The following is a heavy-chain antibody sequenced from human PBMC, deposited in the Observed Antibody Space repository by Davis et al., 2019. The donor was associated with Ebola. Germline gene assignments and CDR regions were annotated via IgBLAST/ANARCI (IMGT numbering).Heavy chain of an antibody. D-gene: IGHD2-21*01. CDR3: ARDLVIATTG. J-gene: IGHJ4*02. CDR2: LSIISDYT. Sequence: PGGSLRLSCAASGFTFSSYSMNWVRQAPGKGPEWVSSLSIISDYTYYADSVKGRFTISRENARNSLNLQMNSLRVEDTAVYYCARDLVIATTGGGQGTLVTVSS. CDR1: GFTFSSYS. V-gene: IGHV3-21*01.